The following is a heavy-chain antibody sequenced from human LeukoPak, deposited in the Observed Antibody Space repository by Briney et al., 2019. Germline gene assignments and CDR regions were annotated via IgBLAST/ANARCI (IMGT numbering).Heavy chain of an antibody. D-gene: IGHD3-10*01. J-gene: IGHJ6*02. CDR1: GGSISSYY. Sequence: SETLSLTCTVSGGSISSYYWSWIRQPPGKGLEWIGEINHSGSTNYNPSLKSRVTISVDTSKNQFSLKLSSVTAADTAVYYCARGCRLWFGAPLYYYYGMDVWGQGTTVTVSS. V-gene: IGHV4-34*01. CDR3: ARGCRLWFGAPLYYYYGMDV. CDR2: INHSGST.